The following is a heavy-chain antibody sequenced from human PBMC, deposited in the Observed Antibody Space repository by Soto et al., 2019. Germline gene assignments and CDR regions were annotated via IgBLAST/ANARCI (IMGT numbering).Heavy chain of an antibody. D-gene: IGHD4-17*01. J-gene: IGHJ4*02. CDR1: GGTLSNYA. Sequence: QVQLVQSGAEVKKPGSSVKVSCKASGGTLSNYAISWVRQAPGQGLEWMGGIIPIFVTPNYAQKFQGRVAIIEDKSTSTAYMELSSLRFDDTAVYYCARVPDDYGDYGYYWGQGTLVTVSS. V-gene: IGHV1-69*06. CDR3: ARVPDDYGDYGYY. CDR2: IIPIFVTP.